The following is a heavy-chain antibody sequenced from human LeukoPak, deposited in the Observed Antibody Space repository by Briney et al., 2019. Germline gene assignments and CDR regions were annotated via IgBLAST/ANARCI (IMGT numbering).Heavy chain of an antibody. Sequence: PGGSLRLSCAASGFTFSSYAMSWVRQAPGKGLEWVSAISGSGGSTYYADSVKGRLTISRDNSKNTLYLQMNSLRAEDTAVYYCAKDLGLLWSGEWGPADYWGQGTLVTVSS. D-gene: IGHD3-10*01. CDR2: ISGSGGST. J-gene: IGHJ4*02. V-gene: IGHV3-23*01. CDR1: GFTFSSYA. CDR3: AKDLGLLWSGEWGPADY.